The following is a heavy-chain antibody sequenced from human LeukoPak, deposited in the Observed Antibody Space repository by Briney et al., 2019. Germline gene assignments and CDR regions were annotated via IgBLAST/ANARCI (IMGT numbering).Heavy chain of an antibody. D-gene: IGHD3-9*01. CDR1: GYSISSGYY. CDR2: IYHSGST. J-gene: IGHJ4*02. CDR3: ARGWGDILTGYSFDY. V-gene: IGHV4-38-2*02. Sequence: SETLSPTCTVSGYSISSGYYWGWIRQPPGKGLEWIGSIYHSGSTYYNPSLKSRVTISVDTSKNQFSLKLSSVTAADTAVYYCARGWGDILTGYSFDYWGQGTLVTVSS.